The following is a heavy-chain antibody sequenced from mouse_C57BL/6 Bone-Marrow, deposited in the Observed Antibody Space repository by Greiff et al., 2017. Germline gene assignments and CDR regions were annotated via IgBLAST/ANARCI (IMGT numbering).Heavy chain of an antibody. Sequence: QVQLQQPGAELVKPGASVKLSCKASGYTFTSYWMQWVKQRPGQGLEWIGEIDPSDSYTNYNKKFKGKATLTVDTSSSTAYMQLSSLTSEDSAVYYCASSNFYFDYWGQGTTLTVSS. CDR2: IDPSDSYT. D-gene: IGHD4-1*01. J-gene: IGHJ2*01. V-gene: IGHV1-50*01. CDR3: ASSNFYFDY. CDR1: GYTFTSYW.